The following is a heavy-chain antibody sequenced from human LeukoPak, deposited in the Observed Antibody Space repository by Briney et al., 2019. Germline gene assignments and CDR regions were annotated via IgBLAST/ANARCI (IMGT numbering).Heavy chain of an antibody. D-gene: IGHD3-16*02. Sequence: TASETLSLTCAVYGGSFSGYYWSWIRQPPGKGLEWIGEINHSGSTNYNPSLKSRVTISVDTSKNQFSLKLSSVTAADTAVYYCARDRGVGGVIVQYYFDYWGQGTLVTVSS. V-gene: IGHV4-34*01. CDR1: GGSFSGYY. CDR3: ARDRGVGGVIVQYYFDY. J-gene: IGHJ4*02. CDR2: INHSGST.